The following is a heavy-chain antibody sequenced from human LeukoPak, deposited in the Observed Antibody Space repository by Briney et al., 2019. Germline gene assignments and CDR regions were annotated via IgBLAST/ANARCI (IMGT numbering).Heavy chain of an antibody. CDR2: ISAYNGNT. J-gene: IGHJ4*02. CDR1: GYTFTIYG. CDR3: ARDQCSGGSCYLFAIADY. Sequence: GSSVTVSFNCSGYTFTIYGISWVRQAPGQGLEWMGWISAYNGNTNYAQKLQGRVTMTTDTSTSTAYMELRSLRSDDTAVYYCARDQCSGGSCYLFAIADYWGQGTLVTVSS. D-gene: IGHD2-15*01. V-gene: IGHV1-18*01.